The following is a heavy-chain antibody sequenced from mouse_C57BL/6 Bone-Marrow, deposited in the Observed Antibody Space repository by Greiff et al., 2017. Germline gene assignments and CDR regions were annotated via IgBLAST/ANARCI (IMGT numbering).Heavy chain of an antibody. CDR1: GYSITSGYY. V-gene: IGHV3-6*01. J-gene: IGHJ2*01. CDR3: ARDNDYDEGYYFDY. CDR2: ISYDGSN. Sequence: EVKLVESGPGLVKPSQSLSLTCSVTGYSITSGYYWNWIRQFPGNKLEWMGYISYDGSNNYNPSLKNRISITRDTSKNQFFLKLNSVTTEDTATYYCARDNDYDEGYYFDYWGQGTTLTVSS. D-gene: IGHD2-4*01.